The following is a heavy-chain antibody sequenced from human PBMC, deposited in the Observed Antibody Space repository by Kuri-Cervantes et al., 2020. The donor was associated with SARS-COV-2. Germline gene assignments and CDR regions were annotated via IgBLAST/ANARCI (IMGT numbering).Heavy chain of an antibody. CDR2: INPNSGGT. D-gene: IGHD3-3*01. V-gene: IGHV1-2*02. CDR3: ARGRETYDFWSGYYHHSMSDY. J-gene: IGHJ4*02. CDR1: GYTFTGYY. Sequence: ASVKVSCKASGYTFTGYYMHWVRQAPGQGLEWMGWINPNSGGTNYAQKLQGRVTMTTDTSTSTAYMELRSLRSDDTAVYYCARGRETYDFWSGYYHHSMSDYWGQGTLVTVSS.